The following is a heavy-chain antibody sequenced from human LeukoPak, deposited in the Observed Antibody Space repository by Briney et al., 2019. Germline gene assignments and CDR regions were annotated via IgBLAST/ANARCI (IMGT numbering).Heavy chain of an antibody. Sequence: PSETLSLTCTVSVGSISSYYWSWIRQPAGKGLEWIGRIYSSGSTNYNPSLKSRVIMSVDTSKNQFSLKLTSVTAADTAVYYCAREPNYSGSYLPDYWGQGTLVTVSS. J-gene: IGHJ4*02. CDR2: IYSSGST. CDR1: VGSISSYY. V-gene: IGHV4-4*07. CDR3: AREPNYSGSYLPDY. D-gene: IGHD1-26*01.